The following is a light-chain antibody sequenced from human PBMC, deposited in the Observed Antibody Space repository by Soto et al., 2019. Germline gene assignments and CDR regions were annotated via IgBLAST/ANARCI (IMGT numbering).Light chain of an antibody. CDR2: KAS. J-gene: IGKJ3*01. V-gene: IGKV1-5*03. CDR3: QQHDSYSLS. Sequence: DIQMTQSPSTLSASVGDRVTITCRASQSFSSWLAWYQQKPGKAPKLLIYKASTLDSGVPSRFSGSGSGTDFTLNISSLQPDDFAAYYCQQHDSYSLSFGPGTKVEIK. CDR1: QSFSSW.